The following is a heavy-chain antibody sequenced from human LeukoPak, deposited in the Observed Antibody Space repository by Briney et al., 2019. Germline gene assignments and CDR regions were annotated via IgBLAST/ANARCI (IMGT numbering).Heavy chain of an antibody. V-gene: IGHV3-11*04. D-gene: IGHD3-10*01. Sequence: PGGSLSLSCAVSGFILSDFYVSWISHPPRKGRGWVLYVRRSGRTISYADSVTGRFTISSDNAKNSLCLQMNSLRAEDTAVYYCASSDDAFDIWGQGTMVTVSS. CDR3: ASSDDAFDI. J-gene: IGHJ3*02. CDR1: GFILSDFY. CDR2: VRRSGRTI.